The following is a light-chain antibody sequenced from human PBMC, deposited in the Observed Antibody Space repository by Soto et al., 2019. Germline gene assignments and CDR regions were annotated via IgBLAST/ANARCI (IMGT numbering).Light chain of an antibody. J-gene: IGKJ1*01. Sequence: DIQMTQSPSTLSASVGDRVSITCRASQSVDRYLAWYQQKPGKAPHLLIYDASSLESGVPSRFSGSGSGTEFTLTSSSLQPDDFTTFYCQQYKDYTWTFGQGTKVEV. CDR3: QQYKDYTWT. V-gene: IGKV1-5*01. CDR1: QSVDRY. CDR2: DAS.